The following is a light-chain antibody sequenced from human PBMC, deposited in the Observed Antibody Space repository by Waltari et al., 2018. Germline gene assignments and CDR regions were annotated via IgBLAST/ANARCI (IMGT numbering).Light chain of an antibody. Sequence: QSALTQPPSASGSPGQSVTISCTGSSRDVCAYTYVSWYQHHPDKAPHPMIFEVSPRPSGVPDRFSGSKSGNTASLTVSGLQAEDEADYYCFSYAGSNNLVFGGGTKLTVL. J-gene: IGLJ2*01. CDR1: SRDVCAYTY. CDR2: EVS. CDR3: FSYAGSNNLV. V-gene: IGLV2-8*01.